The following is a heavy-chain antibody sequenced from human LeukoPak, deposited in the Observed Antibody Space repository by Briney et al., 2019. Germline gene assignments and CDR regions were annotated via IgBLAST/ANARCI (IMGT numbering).Heavy chain of an antibody. J-gene: IGHJ3*02. V-gene: IGHV3-48*01. CDR3: ARSSWYNAFDI. Sequence: PGGSLRLSCAASGFTFSTYSMNWVRQAPGKGLEWVSYISGSSDTIYYADSVKGRFTISRHNGKDSLYLQMNSLRAEDTAVYYCARSSWYNAFDIWGQGTMVTVSS. CDR2: ISGSSDTI. D-gene: IGHD6-13*01. CDR1: GFTFSTYS.